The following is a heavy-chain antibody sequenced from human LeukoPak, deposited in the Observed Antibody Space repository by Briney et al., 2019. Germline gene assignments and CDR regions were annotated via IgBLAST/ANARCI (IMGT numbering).Heavy chain of an antibody. D-gene: IGHD2-15*01. V-gene: IGHV1-2*02. CDR3: AREVVVAATGFDY. Sequence: ASVKVSCKASGYTFTGYYMRWVRQAPGQGLEWMGWITPNSGGTNYAQKFQGRVTMTRDTSISTAYMELSRLRSDDTAVYYCAREVVVAATGFDYWGQGTLVTVSS. CDR2: ITPNSGGT. CDR1: GYTFTGYY. J-gene: IGHJ4*02.